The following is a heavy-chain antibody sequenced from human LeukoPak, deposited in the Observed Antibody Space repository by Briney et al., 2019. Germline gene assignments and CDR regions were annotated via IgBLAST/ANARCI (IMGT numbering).Heavy chain of an antibody. D-gene: IGHD3-10*01. J-gene: IGHJ6*02. CDR3: ASWASMVRGPRDEYYYYYGMDV. Sequence: GASVKVSCKASGGTFSSYAISWVRQAPGQGLEWMGRIIPILGIANYAQKFQGRVTITADKSTSTAYMELSSLRSEDTAVYYCASWASMVRGPRDEYYYYYGMDVWGQGTTVTVSS. V-gene: IGHV1-69*04. CDR1: GGTFSSYA. CDR2: IIPILGIA.